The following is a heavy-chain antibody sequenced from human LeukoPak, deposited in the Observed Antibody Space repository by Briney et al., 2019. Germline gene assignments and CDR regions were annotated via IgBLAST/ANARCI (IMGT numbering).Heavy chain of an antibody. V-gene: IGHV3-7*03. CDR1: GFTFSTYW. CDR2: IKEDGSER. Sequence: GGSLRLSCVDSGFTFSTYWMSWVRQAPGKGLEWVANIKEDGSERYYVGSVKGRLTISRDNAKNSLYLQMNSLRAEDTAMYYCARDQEGGNFDYWGQGTLVTVSS. J-gene: IGHJ4*02. CDR3: ARDQEGGNFDY.